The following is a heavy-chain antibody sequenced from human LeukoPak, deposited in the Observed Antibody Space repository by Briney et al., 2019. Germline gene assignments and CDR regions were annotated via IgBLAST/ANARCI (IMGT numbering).Heavy chain of an antibody. Sequence: GGSLRLSCAASGFTFDDYAMHWVRQAPGKGLEWVSGISWNSGSIGYADSVKGRFTISRDNAKNSLYLQMNSLRAEDTAVYYCARAGGYSYGYYFDYWGQGTLVTVSS. CDR1: GFTFDDYA. J-gene: IGHJ4*02. CDR2: ISWNSGSI. CDR3: ARAGGYSYGYYFDY. V-gene: IGHV3-9*01. D-gene: IGHD5-18*01.